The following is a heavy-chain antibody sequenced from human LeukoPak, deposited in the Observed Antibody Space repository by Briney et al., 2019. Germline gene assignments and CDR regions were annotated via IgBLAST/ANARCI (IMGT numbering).Heavy chain of an antibody. Sequence: SGTLSLTCGVSGGSITQTNYWTWVRQPPGKGLEWIGEVNLQGSTNYNPSLMGRVAISVDKSENHVSLQLTSLTAADTAVYYCARENYDSSGYYPEAFDIWGQGTMVTVSS. D-gene: IGHD3-22*01. CDR1: GGSITQTNY. CDR3: ARENYDSSGYYPEAFDI. V-gene: IGHV4-4*02. J-gene: IGHJ3*02. CDR2: VNLQGST.